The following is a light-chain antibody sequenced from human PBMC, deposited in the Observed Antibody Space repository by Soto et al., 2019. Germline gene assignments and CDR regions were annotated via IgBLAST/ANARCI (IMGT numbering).Light chain of an antibody. J-gene: IGKJ2*01. CDR1: QSVSNSY. Sequence: EIMLTQSPATLSLSPGERATLSCGASQSVSNSYLAWYQQKPGLAPRLLISDASSTATGIPDRFRGSGSGTDFTLTITRLEPEDFAVYYCQQYGSSPWTFGQGTKLEIK. V-gene: IGKV3D-20*01. CDR3: QQYGSSPWT. CDR2: DAS.